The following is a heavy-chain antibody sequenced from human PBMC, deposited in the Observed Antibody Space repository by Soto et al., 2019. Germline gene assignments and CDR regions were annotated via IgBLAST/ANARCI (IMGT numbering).Heavy chain of an antibody. CDR1: GGTFSSYA. Sequence: GASVKVSCKASGGTFSSYAIGWVRQAPGQGLEWMGGIIPIFGTANYAQKFQGRVTITADESTSTAYMELSSLRSEDTAVYYCARVNYDSSGYYPYGMDVWGQGTTVTVSS. CDR3: ARVNYDSSGYYPYGMDV. V-gene: IGHV1-69*13. D-gene: IGHD3-22*01. CDR2: IIPIFGTA. J-gene: IGHJ6*02.